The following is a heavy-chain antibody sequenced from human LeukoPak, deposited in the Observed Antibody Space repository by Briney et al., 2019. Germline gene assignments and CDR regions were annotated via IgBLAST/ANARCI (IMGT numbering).Heavy chain of an antibody. CDR1: GGSISSYC. CDR3: ARGLYYDFWSGYPPLDV. D-gene: IGHD3-3*01. V-gene: IGHV4-4*07. Sequence: SETLSLTCTVSGGSISSYCWSWIRQPAGNGLACIGRIYTNWSTNYNPSLKSRVTISGDASKNQFALKLTSVAAADTAVYYCARGLYYDFWSGYPPLDVWGKGTTVTVSS. J-gene: IGHJ6*04. CDR2: IYTNWST.